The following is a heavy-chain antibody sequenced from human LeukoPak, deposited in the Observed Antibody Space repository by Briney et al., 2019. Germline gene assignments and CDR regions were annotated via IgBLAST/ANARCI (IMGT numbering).Heavy chain of an antibody. CDR3: ARNWVYYDFWSAPDDAFDI. D-gene: IGHD3-3*01. Sequence: GGSLRLSCAASGFTFSTYSMNWVRQAPGKGLEWVSYISSDSKTIYYADSVKGRFTISRDNAKNSLYLQMNSLRAEGTAVYYCARNWVYYDFWSAPDDAFDIWGQGTMVTVSS. CDR2: ISSDSKTI. CDR1: GFTFSTYS. V-gene: IGHV3-48*04. J-gene: IGHJ3*02.